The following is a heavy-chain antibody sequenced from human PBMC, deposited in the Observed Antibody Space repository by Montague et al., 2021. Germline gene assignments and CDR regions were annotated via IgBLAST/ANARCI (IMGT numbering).Heavy chain of an antibody. J-gene: IGHJ6*03. V-gene: IGHV4-38-2*02. CDR1: RSLINSDYY. Sequence: SETLSLTCTVPRSLINSDYYWGWIRQPPGKGLEWMGSVSHGGRTXYNPSLKSRVTISVDTSNNHFSLKLSSVTAADTAMYYCARERDRYYYMDIWGKGTTITVSS. CDR3: ARERDRYYYMDI. CDR2: VSHGGRT.